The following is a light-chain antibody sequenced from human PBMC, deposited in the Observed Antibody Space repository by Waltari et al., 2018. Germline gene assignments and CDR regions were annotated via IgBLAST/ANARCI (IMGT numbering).Light chain of an antibody. CDR2: DDN. CDR3: GTWDSSLAVWM. V-gene: IGLV1-51*02. Sequence: QSLLTQPPSLSAAPGQRVTIYCSGTTPNIGGNVVFCYQQFPGKAPRLLIYDDNRGPAGIPDRFSGSKSATSASLAISRLQTGDEADYYCGTWDSSLAVWMFGGGTRLTVL. CDR1: TPNIGGNV. J-gene: IGLJ3*02.